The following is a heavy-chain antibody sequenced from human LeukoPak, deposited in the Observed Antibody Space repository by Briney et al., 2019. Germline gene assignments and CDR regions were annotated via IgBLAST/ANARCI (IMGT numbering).Heavy chain of an antibody. J-gene: IGHJ6*02. CDR3: ARSIPANYYYLGMDV. D-gene: IGHD2-15*01. CDR2: ISAYNGNT. V-gene: IGHV1-18*01. Sequence: ASVKVSCKASGYTFTSYGISWVRQAPGQGLEWMGWISAYNGNTNYAQKLQGRVTMTTDTSTSTAYMELRSLRSDDTAVYYCARSIPANYYYLGMDVWGQGTTVTVSS. CDR1: GYTFTSYG.